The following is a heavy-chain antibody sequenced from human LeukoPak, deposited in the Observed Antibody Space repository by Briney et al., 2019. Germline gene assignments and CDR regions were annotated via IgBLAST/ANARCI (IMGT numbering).Heavy chain of an antibody. CDR3: AKDNGPDYYDSSGYYDPYYMDV. V-gene: IGHV3-48*01. CDR1: GFAFSSYT. Sequence: PGGSLRLSCAASGFAFSSYTMNWVRQPPGKGLEWVSNIGTSSTTIYYADSVKGRFTISRDNAKNSLYLQMNSLRAEDTAVYYCAKDNGPDYYDSSGYYDPYYMDVWGKGTTVTVSS. D-gene: IGHD3-22*01. CDR2: IGTSSTTI. J-gene: IGHJ6*03.